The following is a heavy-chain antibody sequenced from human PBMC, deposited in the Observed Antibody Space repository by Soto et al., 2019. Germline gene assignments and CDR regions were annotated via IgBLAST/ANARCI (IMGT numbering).Heavy chain of an antibody. D-gene: IGHD3-3*01. CDR2: IYPGDSDT. J-gene: IGHJ6*02. V-gene: IGHV5-51*01. CDR1: GYSFTSYW. CDR3: ASRSSLEWLGPSYYYYGMDV. Sequence: GESLKISCKGSGYSFTSYWIGWVRQMPGKGLEWMGIIYPGDSDTRYSPSFQGQVTISADKSISTASLQWSSLKASDTAMYYCASRSSLEWLGPSYYYYGMDVWGQGTTVTVSS.